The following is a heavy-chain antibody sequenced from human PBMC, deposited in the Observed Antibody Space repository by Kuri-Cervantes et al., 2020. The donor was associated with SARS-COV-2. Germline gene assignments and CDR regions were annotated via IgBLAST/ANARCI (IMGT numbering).Heavy chain of an antibody. CDR3: AKVSTLFWFGEGTQNAFDV. D-gene: IGHD3-10*01. J-gene: IGHJ3*01. CDR1: GFSFNNFA. Sequence: GGSLRLSCAASGFSFNNFAMNWVRQAPGKGLEWVAVISYEGSIKKYAESVRGRFTVSRDHSRDTLFLQMDGLRPEDTAMYYCAKVSTLFWFGEGTQNAFDVWGQGTMVTVSS. V-gene: IGHV3-30*04. CDR2: ISYEGSIK.